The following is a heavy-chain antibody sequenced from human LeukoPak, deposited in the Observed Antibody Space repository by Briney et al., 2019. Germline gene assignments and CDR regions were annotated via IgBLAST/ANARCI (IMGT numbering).Heavy chain of an antibody. CDR2: IYTSGST. J-gene: IGHJ3*02. CDR1: GGSISSYY. Sequence: PSETLSLTCTVSGGSISSYYWSWIRQPAGKGLEWIGRIYTSGSTNYNPSPKSRVTISVDTSKNQFSLKPSSVTAADTAVYYCARQPYNWNYGDAFDIWGQGTMVTVSS. V-gene: IGHV4-4*07. CDR3: ARQPYNWNYGDAFDI. D-gene: IGHD1-7*01.